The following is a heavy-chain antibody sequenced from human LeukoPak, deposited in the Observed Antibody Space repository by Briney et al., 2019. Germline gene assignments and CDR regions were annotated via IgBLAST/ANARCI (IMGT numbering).Heavy chain of an antibody. CDR2: INPNSGGT. J-gene: IGHJ4*02. CDR3: ARDLTHYYDSSGYYVQDY. V-gene: IGHV1-2*02. CDR1: GYTFTGYY. D-gene: IGHD3-22*01. Sequence: GASVKVTCKASGYTFTGYYMHWVRQAPGQGLEWMGWINPNSGGTNYAQKFQGRVTMTRDTSISTAYMELSRLRSDDTAVYYCARDLTHYYDSSGYYVQDYWGQGTLVTVSS.